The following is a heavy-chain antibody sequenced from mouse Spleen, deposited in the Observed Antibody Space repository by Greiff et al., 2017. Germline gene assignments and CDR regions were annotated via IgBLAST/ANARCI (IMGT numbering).Heavy chain of an antibody. D-gene: IGHD2-12*01. Sequence: EVQLQQSGPELVKPGASVKISCKASGYSFTGYYMNWVKQSPEKSLEWIGEINPSTGGTTYNQKFKAKATLTVDKSSSTAYMQLKSLTSEDSAVYYCARRDSYYSSFAYWGQGTLVTVSA. CDR3: ARRDSYYSSFAY. J-gene: IGHJ3*01. CDR2: INPSTGGT. CDR1: GYSFTGYY. V-gene: IGHV1-42*01.